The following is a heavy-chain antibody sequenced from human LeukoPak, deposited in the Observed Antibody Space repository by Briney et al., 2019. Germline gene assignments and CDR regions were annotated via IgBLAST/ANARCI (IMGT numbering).Heavy chain of an antibody. Sequence: GGSLRLSCAASGFTFSSYEMNWVRQAPGKGLEWVSFIYSDNTHYSDSVKGRFTISRDNSKNTLYLQMNSLRAEGTAVYYCARRAGAYSHPYDYWGQGTLVTVSS. CDR1: GFTFSSYE. CDR3: ARRAGAYSHPYDY. J-gene: IGHJ4*02. V-gene: IGHV3-53*01. D-gene: IGHD4/OR15-4a*01. CDR2: IYSDNT.